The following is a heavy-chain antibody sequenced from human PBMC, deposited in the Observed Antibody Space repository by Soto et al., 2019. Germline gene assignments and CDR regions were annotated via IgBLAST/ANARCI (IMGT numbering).Heavy chain of an antibody. D-gene: IGHD2-15*01. CDR3: AAVQESPYSMGI. Sequence: QMQLVQSGPEVKKPGTSVKVSCKASGITFNRSAIQWVRQARGQRLEWVGWIVVGSKNRDYAQKFQERVTITSDMSTSTDYMELSSLSSEDTAVYYCAAVQESPYSMGIWGQGTTVTVSS. V-gene: IGHV1-58*02. J-gene: IGHJ6*02. CDR1: GITFNRSA. CDR2: IVVGSKNR.